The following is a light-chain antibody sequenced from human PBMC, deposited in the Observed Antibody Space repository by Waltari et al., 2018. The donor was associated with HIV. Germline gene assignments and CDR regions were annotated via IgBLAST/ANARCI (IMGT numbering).Light chain of an antibody. Sequence: SYVLTQPPSVSVAPGQTARITCGRTNIGSKSVHWYQQKPGQAPVLVLYDDSDRPSGIPERFSGSKSGNTATLTISRVEAGDEADYYCQVWDTISVSYVFGTGTKVTVL. CDR2: DDS. CDR3: QVWDTISVSYV. J-gene: IGLJ1*01. CDR1: NIGSKS. V-gene: IGLV3-21*02.